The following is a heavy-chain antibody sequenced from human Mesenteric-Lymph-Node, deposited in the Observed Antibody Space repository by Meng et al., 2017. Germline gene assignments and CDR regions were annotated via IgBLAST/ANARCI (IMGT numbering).Heavy chain of an antibody. CDR2: IWNDGSEK. CDR1: GHIFRFYG. J-gene: IGHJ5*02. Sequence: GGSLRLSCAVSGHIFRFYGMHWVRQAPGKGLEWVAIIWNDGSEKYYVDSVNGRFTNSRDNSKSTMYLQLDNLKTEDTATYYCARHYCAVDDYQCGNNWFDPWGQGTLVTVSS. CDR3: ARHYCAVDDYQCGNNWFDP. V-gene: IGHV3-33*01. D-gene: IGHD2-21*01.